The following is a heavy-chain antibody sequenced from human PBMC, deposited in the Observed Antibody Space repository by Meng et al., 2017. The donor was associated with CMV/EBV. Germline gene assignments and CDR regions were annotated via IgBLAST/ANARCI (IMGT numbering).Heavy chain of an antibody. CDR2: ISSSSSYI. J-gene: IGHJ6*02. D-gene: IGHD4-23*01. CDR3: ARDRGAVTHYYYYGMDV. V-gene: IGHV3-21*01. Sequence: GGSLRLSCAASGFTFSSYSMNWVRQAPGKGLEWVSSISSSSSYIYYADSVKGRCTISRDNAKNSLYLQMNSLRAEDTAVYYCARDRGAVTHYYYYGMDVWGQGTTVTVSS. CDR1: GFTFSSYS.